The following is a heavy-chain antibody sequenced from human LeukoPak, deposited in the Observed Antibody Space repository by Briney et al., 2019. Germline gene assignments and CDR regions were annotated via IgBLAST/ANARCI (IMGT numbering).Heavy chain of an antibody. V-gene: IGHV3-23*01. Sequence: GSLRLSCAASGFTFSSYAMSWVRQAPGKGLEWVSAISGSGGSTYYADSVKGRFTISRDNSKNTLYLQMNSLRAEDTAVYYCAKVPITMIVVVIRDWYFDFWGRGTLVTVSS. J-gene: IGHJ2*01. CDR2: ISGSGGST. CDR3: AKVPITMIVVVIRDWYFDF. CDR1: GFTFSSYA. D-gene: IGHD3-22*01.